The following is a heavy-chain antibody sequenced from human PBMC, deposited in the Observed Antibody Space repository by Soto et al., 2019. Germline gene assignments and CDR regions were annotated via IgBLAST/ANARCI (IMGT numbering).Heavy chain of an antibody. V-gene: IGHV1-46*01. CDR1: GYTFTSYY. CDR2: INPSGGST. J-gene: IGHJ6*02. CDR3: ARDVVVVVAAPPGLYYYYGMDV. D-gene: IGHD2-15*01. Sequence: GASVKVSCKASGYTFTSYYMHWVRQAPGQGLELMGIINPSGGSTSYAQKFQGRVTMTRDTSTSTVYMELSSLRSEDTAVYYCARDVVVVVAAPPGLYYYYGMDVWGQGTTVTVSS.